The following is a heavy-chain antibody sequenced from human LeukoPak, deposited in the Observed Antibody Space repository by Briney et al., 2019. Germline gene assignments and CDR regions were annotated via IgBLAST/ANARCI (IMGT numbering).Heavy chain of an antibody. Sequence: SETLSLTCAVYGDSSNIYYWSWIRQSPGKGLEWNAEINHAGSTDYNPSLKSRVTISVDTSKNQFSLKLASVTAADTAVYYCASGRELELPWQWGHGTLVTVSS. CDR3: ASGRELELPWQ. D-gene: IGHD1-7*01. CDR1: GDSSNIYY. CDR2: INHAGST. J-gene: IGHJ4*01. V-gene: IGHV4-34*01.